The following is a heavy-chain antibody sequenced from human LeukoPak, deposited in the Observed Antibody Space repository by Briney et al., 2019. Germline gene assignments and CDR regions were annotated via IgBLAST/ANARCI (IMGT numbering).Heavy chain of an antibody. Sequence: PSETLSLTCTVSGGSISSYHWSWIRQPPGKGLEWIGYIYYSGSTNYNPSLKSRVTISVDTSKNQFSLKLSSVTAADTAVYYCARAVSYGALFDYWGQGTLVTVSS. J-gene: IGHJ4*02. CDR2: IYYSGST. CDR3: ARAVSYGALFDY. V-gene: IGHV4-59*01. CDR1: GGSISSYH. D-gene: IGHD5-18*01.